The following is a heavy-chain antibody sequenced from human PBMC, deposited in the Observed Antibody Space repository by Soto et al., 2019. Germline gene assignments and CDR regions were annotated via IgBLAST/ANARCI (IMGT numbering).Heavy chain of an antibody. Sequence: SETLSLTCTVSGGSISSSSYYWGWIRQPPGKGLEWIGSIYYSGSTYYNPSLKSRVTISVDTSKNQFSLKLSSVTAADTAVYYCARIYSTPRQAYYYYYMDVWGKGTTVTVSS. CDR3: ARIYSTPRQAYYYYYMDV. CDR2: IYYSGST. D-gene: IGHD6-13*01. CDR1: GGSISSSSYY. J-gene: IGHJ6*03. V-gene: IGHV4-39*01.